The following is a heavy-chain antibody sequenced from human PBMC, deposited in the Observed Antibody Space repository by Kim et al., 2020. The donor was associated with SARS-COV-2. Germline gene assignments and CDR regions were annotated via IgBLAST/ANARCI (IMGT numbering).Heavy chain of an antibody. CDR2: ISSYNGNK. J-gene: IGHJ4*02. D-gene: IGHD3-10*01. CDR3: ARDGEITGSNSDY. CDR1: GYTFSRYG. Sequence: ASVKVSCKASGYTFSRYGVSWVRQAPGQGLEWMGWISSYNGNKYYTQKFQGRVTMTTDTSTSTAYMELRSLRSDDTAVYFCARDGEITGSNSDYWGQGTLVTVPS. V-gene: IGHV1-18*04.